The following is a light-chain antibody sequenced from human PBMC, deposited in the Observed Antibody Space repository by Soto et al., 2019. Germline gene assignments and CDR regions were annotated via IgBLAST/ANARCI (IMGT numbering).Light chain of an antibody. J-gene: IGLJ1*01. CDR3: SSYAGSNNLV. CDR1: SSDVGGYNY. V-gene: IGLV2-8*01. Sequence: QSALTQPPSASGSPGQSVTISCTGTSSDVGGYNYVSWYQQHPGKAPKLMIYEVSKRPSGVPDRFSGSKSGNTASLTVSGIQDEDEADYYCSSYAGSNNLVFGTGTKLTVL. CDR2: EVS.